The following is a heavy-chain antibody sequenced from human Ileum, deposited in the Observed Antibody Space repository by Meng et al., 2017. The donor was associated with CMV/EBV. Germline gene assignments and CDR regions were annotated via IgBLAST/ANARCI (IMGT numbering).Heavy chain of an antibody. CDR2: ITGRDDSP. CDR3: VKGGWLDD. D-gene: IGHD2-15*01. V-gene: IGHV3-23*01. Sequence: GGSLRLSCVASGFPFSTYDMSWVRQAPGEGLEWVSVITGRDDSPYYADSVKGRFTISRDKSRNTLFLQMNSLRVEDTAIYYCVKGGWLDDWGQGTLVTVSS. J-gene: IGHJ4*02. CDR1: GFPFSTYD.